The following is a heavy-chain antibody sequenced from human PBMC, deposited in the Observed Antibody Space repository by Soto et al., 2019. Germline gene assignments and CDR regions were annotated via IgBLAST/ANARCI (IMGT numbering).Heavy chain of an antibody. CDR3: ARGRYGDY. Sequence: QVHLVQSGAEVKKPGASVKVSCQGSGYAFTTYGITWVRQAPGQGLEWMGWISAHNGNTNYAQKLQGRVTVTRDTSASTAYMELRSLRYGDTAVDYCARGRYGDYWGQGALVTVSS. V-gene: IGHV1-18*01. J-gene: IGHJ4*02. CDR2: ISAHNGNT. CDR1: GYAFTTYG. D-gene: IGHD1-1*01.